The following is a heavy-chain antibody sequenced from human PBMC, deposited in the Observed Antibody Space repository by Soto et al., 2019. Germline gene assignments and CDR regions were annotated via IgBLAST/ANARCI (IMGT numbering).Heavy chain of an antibody. D-gene: IGHD2-2*01. CDR2: ISSSTSYV. V-gene: IGHV3-21*01. J-gene: IGHJ5*01. CDR3: ARDPSEGRVGNWFES. Sequence: GGSLRLSCAASGFTFSRYGMNWVRQAPGKGLEWVSSISSSTSYVYYADSVQGRFSVSRDNAKKILYLEMYALRTEDTAVYYCARDPSEGRVGNWFESWGQGTLVTVSS. CDR1: GFTFSRYG.